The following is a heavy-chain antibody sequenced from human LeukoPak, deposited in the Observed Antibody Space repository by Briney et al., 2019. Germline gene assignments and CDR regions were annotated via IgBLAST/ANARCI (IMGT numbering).Heavy chain of an antibody. J-gene: IGHJ4*02. Sequence: SEILSLTCTVSGGSISSYYWGWIRQPPGKGLEWIGSIYYSGSTYYNPSLKSRVTISVDTSKNQFSLKLSSVTAADTAVYYCARERAMASPSLDYWGQGTLVTVSS. CDR2: IYYSGST. CDR1: GGSISSYY. V-gene: IGHV4-39*07. CDR3: ARERAMASPSLDY. D-gene: IGHD5-18*01.